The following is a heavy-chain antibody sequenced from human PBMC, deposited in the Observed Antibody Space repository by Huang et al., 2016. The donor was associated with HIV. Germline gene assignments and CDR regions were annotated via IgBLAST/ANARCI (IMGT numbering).Heavy chain of an antibody. CDR1: VGSFSGYY. D-gene: IGHD1-1*01. CDR2: KNLSGST. V-gene: IGHV4-34*01. Sequence: QVQLQQWGAGLLKPSETLSLTCAVYVGSFSGYYWSWIRRSPGKGLEWIGAKNLSGSTNYNPSRKSRLTISVDTSKNQFSLKLSSVTAADTAVYYCARERMMSWLDDHDAFDIWGQGTMVTVSS. J-gene: IGHJ3*02. CDR3: ARERMMSWLDDHDAFDI.